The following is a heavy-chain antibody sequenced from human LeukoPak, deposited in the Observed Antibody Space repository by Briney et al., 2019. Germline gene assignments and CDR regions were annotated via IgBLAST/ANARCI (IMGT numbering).Heavy chain of an antibody. CDR1: GGSIFSYY. J-gene: IGHJ2*01. V-gene: IGHV4-4*08. CDR3: ARRAYYDSSGYYPTSGYFDL. D-gene: IGHD3-22*01. CDR2: IYSNGIT. Sequence: SETLSLTCTVSGGSIFSYYWNWIRQPPGEGLEWSGYIYSNGITNYSPSLRSRGTISIATSKNQFSLRLRSVTAADTAIYYCARRAYYDSSGYYPTSGYFDLWGRGTLATVSS.